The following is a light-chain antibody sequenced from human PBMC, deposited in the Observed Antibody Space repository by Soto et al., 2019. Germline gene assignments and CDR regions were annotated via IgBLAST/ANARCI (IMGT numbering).Light chain of an antibody. V-gene: IGLV1-40*01. CDR1: NSNLGAGYD. CDR2: GNT. Sequence: QSVVTQPPSVSGAPGQRVTISCTGNNSNLGAGYDVHWYQQFPGTTPKFLIYGNTNRPSGVPDRFSASKSGTSASLDITGLQAEDEAEYFCQSYDSSLTVVFGGGTKVTVL. J-gene: IGLJ2*01. CDR3: QSYDSSLTVV.